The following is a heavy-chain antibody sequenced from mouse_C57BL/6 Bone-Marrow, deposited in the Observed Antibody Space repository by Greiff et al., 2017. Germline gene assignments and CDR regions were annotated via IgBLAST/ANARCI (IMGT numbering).Heavy chain of an antibody. Sequence: EVQLVESGGGLVQPKGSLKLSCAASGFSFNTYAMNWVSQAPGQGLEWVARIRRKSNNYATYYADSVKDRVTISRDDSESMRYLQMNNLKTEDTAMYDGVRLYYSNYYAMDYWGQGTSVTVSS. J-gene: IGHJ4*01. CDR3: VRLYYSNYYAMDY. CDR1: GFSFNTYA. D-gene: IGHD2-5*01. V-gene: IGHV10-1*01. CDR2: IRRKSNNYAT.